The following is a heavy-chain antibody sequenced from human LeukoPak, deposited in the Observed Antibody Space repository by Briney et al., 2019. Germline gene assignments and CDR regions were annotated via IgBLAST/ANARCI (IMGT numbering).Heavy chain of an antibody. CDR1: GFTFSDYY. V-gene: IGHV3-11*06. J-gene: IGHJ6*02. CDR2: ISSSSSYT. D-gene: IGHD2-2*02. CDR3: ARGEGYCSSTSCYKEDYYGMDV. Sequence: GGSLRLSCAASGFTFSDYYMSWIRQVPGKGLEWVSYISSSSSYTNYADSVKGRFTISRDNAKNSLYLQMNSLRAEDTAVYYCARGEGYCSSTSCYKEDYYGMDVWGQGTTVTVSS.